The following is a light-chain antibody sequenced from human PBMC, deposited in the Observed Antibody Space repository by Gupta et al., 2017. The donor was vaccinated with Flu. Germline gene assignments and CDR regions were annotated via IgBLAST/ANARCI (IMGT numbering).Light chain of an antibody. CDR2: KSN. J-gene: IGLJ2*01. CDR3: ATCDDSLSAVV. CDR1: NSNIGINY. Sequence: QSVLTQPPSTSGTPGQRVTFSCSGGNSNIGINYVYWYPQLPGAAPKLIIYKSNQRPSGVPDRFSGSKSGTSASLAISGLRSEDEAEYYCATCDDSLSAVVFGGWTKLTVL. V-gene: IGLV1-47*01.